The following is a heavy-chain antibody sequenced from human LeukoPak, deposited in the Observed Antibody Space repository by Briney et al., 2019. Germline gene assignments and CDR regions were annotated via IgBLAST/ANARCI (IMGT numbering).Heavy chain of an antibody. CDR2: INHSGST. D-gene: IGHD3-22*01. V-gene: IGHV4-34*01. CDR1: GGSFSGYY. J-gene: IGHJ4*02. Sequence: SQTLSLTCAVYGGSFSGYYWSWIRQPPGKGLEWIGEINHSGSTNYNPSLKSRVTISVDTSKNQFSLKLSSVTAADTAVYYCARGLAGGDSSGYTFDYWGQGTLVTVSS. CDR3: ARGLAGGDSSGYTFDY.